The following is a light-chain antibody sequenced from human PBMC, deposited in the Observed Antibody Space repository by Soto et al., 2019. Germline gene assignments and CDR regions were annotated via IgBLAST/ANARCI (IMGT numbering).Light chain of an antibody. CDR3: QQYNRWPLIT. CDR2: GAS. CDR1: QSVDSRY. Sequence: EIVGTKSPGSLSLSPGERATLSCRASQSVDSRYSAWYQQKPGQAPRLLIYGASNRATGSADRFSGSGSRTDFTLTISRLEPEDFAVYYCQQYNRWPLITFGQGTRLEIK. J-gene: IGKJ5*01. V-gene: IGKV3-20*01.